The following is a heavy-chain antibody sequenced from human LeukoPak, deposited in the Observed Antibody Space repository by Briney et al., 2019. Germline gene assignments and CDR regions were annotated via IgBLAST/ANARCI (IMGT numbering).Heavy chain of an antibody. D-gene: IGHD6-19*01. Sequence: GGSLRLSCAASGFTFSSYDMTWVRQAPGKGLEWVSSITGSSSYIYYADSVKGRFTISRDNANNSLYLQMNSLRAEDTAVYYCARDEGLLAVAGFWVSAFDIWGQGTMVTVSS. J-gene: IGHJ3*02. CDR2: ITGSSSYI. CDR1: GFTFSSYD. V-gene: IGHV3-21*01. CDR3: ARDEGLLAVAGFWVSAFDI.